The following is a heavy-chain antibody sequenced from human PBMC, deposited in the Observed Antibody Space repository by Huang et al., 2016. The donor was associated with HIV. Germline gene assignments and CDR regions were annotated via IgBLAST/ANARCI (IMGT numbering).Heavy chain of an antibody. D-gene: IGHD3-22*01. CDR3: VRDPRIQSWLNYFDY. CDR2: IKSDGSSS. V-gene: IGHV3-74*01. CDR1: GFTFSSFW. J-gene: IGHJ4*02. Sequence: EVQLVESGGGLVQPGGSLRLSCAVSGFTFSSFWMHWVRQAPGKGLFWFSRIKSDGSSSGYADSVKGRFTISRDNAKNTLYLQMNSLRAEDTAVYYCVRDPRIQSWLNYFDYWGQGTLVSVSS.